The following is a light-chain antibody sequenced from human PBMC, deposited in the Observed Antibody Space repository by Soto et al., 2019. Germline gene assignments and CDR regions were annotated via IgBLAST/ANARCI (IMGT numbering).Light chain of an antibody. CDR2: GAS. CDR3: QQYGSSPPLT. J-gene: IGKJ5*01. Sequence: EIVLTQSPGPLSLSPGERATLSCRASQSVSSSYLAWYQQKPGQSPRLLIYGASSRATGIPDRFSGSGSGTDFTLTISRLEPEDFVVYYCQQYGSSPPLTFGQGTRLEIK. V-gene: IGKV3-20*01. CDR1: QSVSSSY.